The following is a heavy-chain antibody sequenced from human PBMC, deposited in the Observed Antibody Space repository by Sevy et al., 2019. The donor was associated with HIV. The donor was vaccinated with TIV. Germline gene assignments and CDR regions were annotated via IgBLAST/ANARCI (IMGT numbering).Heavy chain of an antibody. CDR1: GYTFTGQF. CDR3: SRDLRSRGYSYGCFDY. V-gene: IGHV1-2*02. Sequence: ASVKVSCKASGYTFTGQFIHWVRHAPGQGLEWMGWINPNSGDTKYAQEFKGRVTMTRDTSISTAYMELSGLKSDDTAVYYCSRDLRSRGYSYGCFDYWGQGTLVTVSS. CDR2: INPNSGDT. J-gene: IGHJ4*02. D-gene: IGHD5-18*01.